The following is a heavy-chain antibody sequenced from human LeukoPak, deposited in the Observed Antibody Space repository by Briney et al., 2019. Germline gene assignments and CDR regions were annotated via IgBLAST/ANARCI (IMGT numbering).Heavy chain of an antibody. CDR1: GGSFSGYY. CDR3: ARGADKGWFDP. V-gene: IGHV4-34*01. D-gene: IGHD3-9*01. Sequence: SETLSLTSAVYGGSFSGYYWSWIRQPPGKGLEWIGEINHSGSTNYNPSLKSRVTISVDTSKNQFSLKLSSVTAADTAVYYCARGADKGWFDPWGQGTLVTVSS. CDR2: INHSGST. J-gene: IGHJ5*02.